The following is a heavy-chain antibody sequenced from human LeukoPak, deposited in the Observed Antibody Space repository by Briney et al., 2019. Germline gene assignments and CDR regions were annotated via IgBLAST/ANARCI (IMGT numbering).Heavy chain of an antibody. CDR1: GASISSYY. J-gene: IGHJ4*02. CDR2: ISNSVST. V-gene: IGHV4-4*08. D-gene: IGHD5-24*01. Sequence: PSETLSLTCTVSGASISSYYWSWIRQPPGKGLEWIAFISNSVSTNYNPSLKSRVTISLDTSRKQLSLRLSSVIAADTAVYYCVATERWPQWDYWGQGTLVTVSS. CDR3: VATERWPQWDY.